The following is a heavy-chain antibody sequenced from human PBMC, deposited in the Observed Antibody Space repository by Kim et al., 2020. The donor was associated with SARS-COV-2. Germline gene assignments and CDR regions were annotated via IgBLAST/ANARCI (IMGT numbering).Heavy chain of an antibody. D-gene: IGHD3-16*01. J-gene: IGHJ4*02. CDR3: TRLGAY. CDR2: DNRSDT. V-gene: IGHV3-73*01. Sequence: DNRSDTAFAASVKGRFTTSRDDSKNTAYRQMNSLKTEDTAVYYCTRLGAYWGQGTLVTVSS.